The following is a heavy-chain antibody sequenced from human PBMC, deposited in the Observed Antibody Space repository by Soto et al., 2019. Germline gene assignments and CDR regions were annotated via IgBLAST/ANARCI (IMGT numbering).Heavy chain of an antibody. J-gene: IGHJ5*02. CDR3: ARGYLPTNWFDP. CDR2: INHSGST. Sequence: PSETLSLTCAVYGGSFSGYYWSWIRQPPGKGLEWIGEINHSGSTNYNPSLKSRVTISVDTSKNQFSLKLSSVTAADTAVYYCARGYLPTNWFDPWGQGTLVTVPS. CDR1: GGSFSGYY. D-gene: IGHD1-1*01. V-gene: IGHV4-34*01.